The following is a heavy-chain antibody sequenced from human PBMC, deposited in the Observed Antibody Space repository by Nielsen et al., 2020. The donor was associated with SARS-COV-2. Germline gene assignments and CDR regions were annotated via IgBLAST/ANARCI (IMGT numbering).Heavy chain of an antibody. V-gene: IGHV4-30-4*01. D-gene: IGHD1-26*01. Sequence: WLRQPPGSGLEWIGYIYYSGSTYYNPSLKRRVTISVGTSKNQFSLKLSSVTAADTAVYYCARARGVGATRYWYFDLWGRGTLVTVSS. J-gene: IGHJ2*01. CDR3: ARARGVGATRYWYFDL. CDR2: IYYSGST.